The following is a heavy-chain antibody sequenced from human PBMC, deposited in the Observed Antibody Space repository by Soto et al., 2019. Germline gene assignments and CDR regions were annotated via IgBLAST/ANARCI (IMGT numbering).Heavy chain of an antibody. J-gene: IGHJ4*02. CDR1: GYTFTSYY. CDR2: INPSGGST. D-gene: IGHD3-10*01. CDR3: ALLWFGELAADY. Sequence: QVQLVQSGAEVKKPGASVKVSCKASGYTFTSYYMHWVRQAPGQGLEWMGIINPSGGSTSYAQKFQGRVTMTRDTSTSTVYMELSSLRSEDTAVYYCALLWFGELAADYWGQGTLVTVSS. V-gene: IGHV1-46*01.